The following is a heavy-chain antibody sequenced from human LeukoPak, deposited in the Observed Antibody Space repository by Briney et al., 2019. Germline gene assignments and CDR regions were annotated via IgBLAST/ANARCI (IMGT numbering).Heavy chain of an antibody. CDR3: ARVATRSYDWLDP. CDR2: INSDGSTT. J-gene: IGHJ5*02. D-gene: IGHD1-26*01. CDR1: GFTFSGYS. V-gene: IGHV3-74*01. Sequence: GGSLRLSCATSGFTFSGYSMNWVRQAPGKGLVWVSRINSDGSTTSYADSVKGRFTISRDNSKNTLYLQMNSLRAEDTAVYFCARVATRSYDWLDPWGQGTLVTVSS.